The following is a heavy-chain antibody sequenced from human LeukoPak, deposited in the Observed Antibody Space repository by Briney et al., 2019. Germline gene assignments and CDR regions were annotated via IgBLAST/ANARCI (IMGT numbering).Heavy chain of an antibody. CDR3: ARQGVDTAIEGRIYYFDY. J-gene: IGHJ4*02. CDR2: INPNSGGT. V-gene: IGHV1-2*02. CDR1: GYSFTGHY. Sequence: ASVKVSCKASGYSFTGHYMHWVRQAPGQGLEWMGWINPNSGGTNYAQKFQGRVTMTRDTSISTASMELSRLRSDDTAVYYCARQGVDTAIEGRIYYFDYWGQGTLVTVSS. D-gene: IGHD5-18*01.